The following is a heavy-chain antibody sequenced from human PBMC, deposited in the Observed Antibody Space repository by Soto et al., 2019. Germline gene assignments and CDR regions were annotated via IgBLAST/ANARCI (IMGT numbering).Heavy chain of an antibody. J-gene: IGHJ4*02. D-gene: IGHD4-17*01. CDR2: ISNTGFTI. Sequence: VQLVESGGEFVHPGGSLRLSCAASGFTFSDYEMNWVRQAPGKGLEWVSYISNTGFTIYYADSVRGRFAISRDNAKNSLYLQMNSLGAGDTAVYYCARAHGDFDYWGQGTLVTVSS. CDR1: GFTFSDYE. CDR3: ARAHGDFDY. V-gene: IGHV3-48*03.